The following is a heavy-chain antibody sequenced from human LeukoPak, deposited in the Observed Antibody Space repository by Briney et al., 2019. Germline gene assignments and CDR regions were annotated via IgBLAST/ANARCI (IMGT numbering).Heavy chain of an antibody. CDR2: ISHDGSNK. Sequence: PGRSLRLSCAASGFTFSSYAMHWVRQAPGKGLEWVAVISHDGSNKYYADSVKGRFTISRDNSKNTLYLQMNSLRAEDTAVYYCARAEMATVYFDYWGQGTLVTVSS. V-gene: IGHV3-30*04. CDR1: GFTFSSYA. CDR3: ARAEMATVYFDY. J-gene: IGHJ4*02. D-gene: IGHD5-24*01.